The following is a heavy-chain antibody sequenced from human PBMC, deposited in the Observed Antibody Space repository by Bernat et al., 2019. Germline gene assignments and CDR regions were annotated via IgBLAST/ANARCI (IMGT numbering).Heavy chain of an antibody. V-gene: IGHV3-53*04. CDR2: MYSTGAT. J-gene: IGHJ5*02. Sequence: EVELVESGGGLVQPGGSLRPSCEASGFAVSTNYMSWVRQAPGKGLEWVSAMYSTGATYYADAGRGRLTVSRHNSKNTLELQMNNVRTEDTAVYYCAREDCSGGDCYSSWGQGTLVTVSS. CDR1: GFAVSTNY. D-gene: IGHD2-21*02. CDR3: AREDCSGGDCYSS.